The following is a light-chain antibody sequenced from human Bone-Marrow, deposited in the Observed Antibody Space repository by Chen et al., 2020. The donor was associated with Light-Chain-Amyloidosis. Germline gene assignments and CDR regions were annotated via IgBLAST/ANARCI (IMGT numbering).Light chain of an antibody. Sequence: SSVLTPPSPGSVAPGQTATIACGGNNIGSTSVHWYQQSPGQAPLLVVYDDSDRPSGIPERLSGSNSGNTATLTISRVEAGDEADYYCQVWDRGSDRPVFGGGTKLTVL. CDR1: NIGSTS. V-gene: IGLV3-21*02. J-gene: IGLJ3*02. CDR2: DDS. CDR3: QVWDRGSDRPV.